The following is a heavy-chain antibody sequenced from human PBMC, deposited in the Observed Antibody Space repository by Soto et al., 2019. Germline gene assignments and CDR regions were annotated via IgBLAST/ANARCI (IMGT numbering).Heavy chain of an antibody. V-gene: IGHV4-31*03. CDR1: GGSISTGGYY. Sequence: QVQLQESGPGLVKPSQTLSLTCTVSGGSISTGGYYWSWIRQHPGKGLEWIGDIYNSVTTYYNPPIRSRVTISVATSKNQFALKLSSVTVADPAVYYCARDPAPWGQGALVTVSS. CDR3: ARDPAP. CDR2: IYNSVTT. J-gene: IGHJ5*02.